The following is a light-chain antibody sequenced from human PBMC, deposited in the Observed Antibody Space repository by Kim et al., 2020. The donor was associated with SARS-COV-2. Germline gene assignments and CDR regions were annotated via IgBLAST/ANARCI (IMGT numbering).Light chain of an antibody. J-gene: IGLJ3*02. CDR2: RNN. V-gene: IGLV1-47*01. CDR3: AAWDDSLSGWV. Sequence: ELTQPPSASGIPGQRVTISCSGSSSNIGSNYVYCYQQLPGTAPKLLIYRNNQRPSGVPDRFSGSKSGTSASLAISGVRSEDEADYYCAAWDDSLSGWVFGGGTQLTVL. CDR1: SSNIGSNY.